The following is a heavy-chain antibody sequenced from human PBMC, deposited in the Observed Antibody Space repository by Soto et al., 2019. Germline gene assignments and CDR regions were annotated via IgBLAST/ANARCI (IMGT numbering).Heavy chain of an antibody. J-gene: IGHJ4*02. CDR1: GFTFDDYA. CDR2: ISWNSGSI. Sequence: GGSLRLSCAASGFTFDDYAMHWVRQAPGKGLEWVSGISWNSGSIGYADSVKGRFTISRDNAKNSLYLQMNSLRAEDTALYYCAKDNLGFYSSGWYPTSGHFDYWGQGTLVTVSS. V-gene: IGHV3-9*01. D-gene: IGHD6-19*01. CDR3: AKDNLGFYSSGWYPTSGHFDY.